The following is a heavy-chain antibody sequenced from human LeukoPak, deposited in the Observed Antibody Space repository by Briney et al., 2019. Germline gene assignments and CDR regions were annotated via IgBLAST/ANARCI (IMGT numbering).Heavy chain of an antibody. Sequence: GGSLRLSCAASGLTFSSFSMNWVRQAPGKGLEWVSSISSSSNYIYYADSVKGRFTISRDNAKNSLYLQMNSLRAEDTAVYYCARVPHAMVRGVIITEFYFDYWGQGTLVTVSS. CDR1: GLTFSSFS. CDR3: ARVPHAMVRGVIITEFYFDY. J-gene: IGHJ4*02. CDR2: ISSSSNYI. V-gene: IGHV3-21*01. D-gene: IGHD3-10*01.